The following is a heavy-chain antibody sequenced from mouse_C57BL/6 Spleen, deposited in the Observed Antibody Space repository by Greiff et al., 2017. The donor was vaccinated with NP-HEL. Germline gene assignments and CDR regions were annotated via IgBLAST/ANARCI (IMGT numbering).Heavy chain of an antibody. Sequence: VKLMESGAELVKPGASVKLSCKASGYTFTSYWMHWVKQRPGQGLEWIGMIHPNSGSTNYNEKFKSKATLTVDKSSSTAYMQLSSLTSEDSAVYYCAKISETAYWGQGTLVTVSA. V-gene: IGHV1-64*01. CDR2: IHPNSGST. J-gene: IGHJ3*01. CDR1: GYTFTSYW. CDR3: AKISETAY.